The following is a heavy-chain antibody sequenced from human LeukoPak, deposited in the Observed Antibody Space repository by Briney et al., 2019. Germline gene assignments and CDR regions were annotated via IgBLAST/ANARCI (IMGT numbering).Heavy chain of an antibody. D-gene: IGHD4-23*01. CDR3: ARLNGGN. J-gene: IGHJ4*02. CDR2: SDYSGST. CDR1: GGSISTYY. Sequence: SETLSLTCTVSGGSISTYYWSWIRQPPGKGLEWIGYSDYSGSTAYNPSLNGRVAVSLDTSKNQSSLKLRSVTAADTAVYYCARLNGGNWGPGIMVTVSS. V-gene: IGHV4-59*08.